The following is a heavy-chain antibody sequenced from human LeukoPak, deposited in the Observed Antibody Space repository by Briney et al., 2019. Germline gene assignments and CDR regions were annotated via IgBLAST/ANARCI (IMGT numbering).Heavy chain of an antibody. CDR2: ISFDGSNK. V-gene: IGHV3-30-3*01. Sequence: GGSLRLSCAASGFTFSSYTIHWVRQPPGKGLEWVAVISFDGSNKYYADSVKGRFTISRDSSKNTLYLQMNSLRAEDTAVYYCAKVSGGGLYYDGMDVWGQGTTVTVSS. CDR1: GFTFSSYT. J-gene: IGHJ6*02. D-gene: IGHD1-14*01. CDR3: AKVSGGGLYYDGMDV.